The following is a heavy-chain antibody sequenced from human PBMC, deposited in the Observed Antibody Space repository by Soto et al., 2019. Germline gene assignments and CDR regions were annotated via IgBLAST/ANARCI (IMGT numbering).Heavy chain of an antibody. J-gene: IGHJ4*02. Sequence: GGSLRLSCAASGFTFSSYSMNWVRQAPGKGLEWVSYISSSSSTIYYADSAKGRFTISRDNSKNTVFLQMNSLRAEDTAVYFCTKGSHYDILTAYHAFDFWGPGTLVTVSS. V-gene: IGHV3-48*04. CDR3: TKGSHYDILTAYHAFDF. CDR2: ISSSSSTI. D-gene: IGHD3-9*01. CDR1: GFTFSSYS.